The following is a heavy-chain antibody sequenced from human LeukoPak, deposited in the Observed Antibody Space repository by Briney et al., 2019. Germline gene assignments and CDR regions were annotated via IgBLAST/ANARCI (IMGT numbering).Heavy chain of an antibody. CDR1: GFTFDDYA. CDR2: ISWNSGSI. D-gene: IGHD3-3*01. CDR3: AKDRYDFWSGYSPNNYFDY. J-gene: IGHJ4*02. V-gene: IGHV3-9*01. Sequence: GGSLRLSCAASGFTFDDYAMHWVRQAPGKGLEWVSGISWNSGSIGYADSVKGRFTIPRDNAKNSLYLQMNSLRAGDTALYYCAKDRYDFWSGYSPNNYFDYWGQGTLVTVSS.